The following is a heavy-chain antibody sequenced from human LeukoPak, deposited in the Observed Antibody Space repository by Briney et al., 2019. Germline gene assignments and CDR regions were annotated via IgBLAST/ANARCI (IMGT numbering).Heavy chain of an antibody. CDR1: GGSISSSSYY. V-gene: IGHV4-39*01. J-gene: IGHJ4*02. D-gene: IGHD1-26*01. CDR3: ARHAVGATLLPIDY. Sequence: SETLSLTCTVSGGSISSSSYYWGWIRQPPGKVLEWIGSIYYSGSTYYNPSLKSRVTISVDTSKNQFSLKLSSVTAADTAVYYCARHAVGATLLPIDYWGQGTLVTVSS. CDR2: IYYSGST.